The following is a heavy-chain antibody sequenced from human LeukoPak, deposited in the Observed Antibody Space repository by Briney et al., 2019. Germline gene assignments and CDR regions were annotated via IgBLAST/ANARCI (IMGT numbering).Heavy chain of an antibody. Sequence: PGRSLRLSCAASGFTFSSSWMSWVRQAPGKGLEWVANIKQDGSEKNYVDSVKGRFTISIDNAKNSMYLKMNSLRADDTAEYYCARDRGYNAFDIWGQGTMVTVSS. J-gene: IGHJ3*02. D-gene: IGHD5-18*01. CDR2: IKQDGSEK. V-gene: IGHV3-7*01. CDR1: GFTFSSSW. CDR3: ARDRGYNAFDI.